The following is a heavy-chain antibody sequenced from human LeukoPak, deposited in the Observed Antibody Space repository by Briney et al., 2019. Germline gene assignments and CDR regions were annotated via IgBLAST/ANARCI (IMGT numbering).Heavy chain of an antibody. D-gene: IGHD6-6*01. CDR3: ARYSSSSGYFDY. CDR1: GGSISSYY. Sequence: SETLSHTCTVSGGSISSYYWSWIRQPPGKGLEWIGYIYYSGSTNYNPSLKSRVTISVDTSKNQFSVKLSSVLAADTAAYYCARYSSSSGYFDYWGQGTLVTVSS. J-gene: IGHJ4*02. CDR2: IYYSGST. V-gene: IGHV4-59*01.